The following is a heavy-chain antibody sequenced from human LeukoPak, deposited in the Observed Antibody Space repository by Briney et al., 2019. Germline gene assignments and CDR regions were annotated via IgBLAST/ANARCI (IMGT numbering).Heavy chain of an antibody. V-gene: IGHV1-8*03. CDR3: ARANYGDSGWFDP. Sequence: ASVKVSCKASGYTFTSYDINWVRQATGQGLEWMGWMNPNSGNTGYAQKFQGRVTITRNTSISTAYMELNSLRSEDTAVYYCARANYGDSGWFDPWGQGTLVTVSS. D-gene: IGHD4-17*01. J-gene: IGHJ5*02. CDR1: GYTFTSYD. CDR2: MNPNSGNT.